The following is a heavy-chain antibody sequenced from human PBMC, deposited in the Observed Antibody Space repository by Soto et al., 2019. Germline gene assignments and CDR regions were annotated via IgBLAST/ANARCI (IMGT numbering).Heavy chain of an antibody. V-gene: IGHV3-7*05. J-gene: IGHJ4*02. D-gene: IGHD2-2*01. CDR1: GFTFSSYC. Sequence: PGGSLRLSCAASGFTFSSYCMSWVRQGPGKGPEWVANIKQDGSEIYYVDSVKGRFTISRDNAKSSLYLQMTSLIAEDTAVYHCAKSLSAIPGDSWGQGTLVTVSS. CDR3: AKSLSAIPGDS. CDR2: IKQDGSEI.